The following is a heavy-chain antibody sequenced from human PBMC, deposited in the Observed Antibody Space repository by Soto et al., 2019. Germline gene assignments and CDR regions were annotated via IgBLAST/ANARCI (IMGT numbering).Heavy chain of an antibody. CDR3: ARVHYYGSGTLRFFDS. J-gene: IGHJ4*02. Sequence: QVQLVQSGPEVKKPGASVTVSCKASGYTFTSYGISWVRQAPGQGLEWMGWISAYSGNTKYAQQIQGRVTMTTDACTSTAYMEVRSLRSADTAVYYCARVHYYGSGTLRFFDSWGQGTLVTVSS. CDR2: ISAYSGNT. D-gene: IGHD3-10*01. CDR1: GYTFTSYG. V-gene: IGHV1-18*01.